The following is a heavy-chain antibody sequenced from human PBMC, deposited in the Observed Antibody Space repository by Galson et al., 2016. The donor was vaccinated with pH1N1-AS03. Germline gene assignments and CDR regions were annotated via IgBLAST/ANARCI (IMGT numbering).Heavy chain of an antibody. CDR1: GFTFRDFG. V-gene: IGHV3-30*02. CDR3: AKYRSDFADHLES. Sequence: SLRLSCAASGFTFRDFGMHWVRQTPGEGLEWVAFIRFDGSHKYYADAVKGRFTISRDNSKNALFLQMSSLRREDTALYYFAKYRSDFADHLESWGQGARVTVAS. J-gene: IGHJ4*02. D-gene: IGHD4-17*01. CDR2: IRFDGSHK.